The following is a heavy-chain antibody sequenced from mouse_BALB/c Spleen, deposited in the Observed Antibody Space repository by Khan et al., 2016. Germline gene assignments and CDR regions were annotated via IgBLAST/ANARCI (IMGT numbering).Heavy chain of an antibody. J-gene: IGHJ1*01. CDR1: GFTFSGFW. V-gene: IGHV11-2*02. CDR2: INSDGSAI. CDR3: MRYDGYDWYFDV. D-gene: IGHD2-3*01. Sequence: EVQLLETGGGLVQPGGSRGLSCEGSGFTFSGFWMSWVRQTPGKTLEWIGDINSDGSAINYAPSIKDRFTIFRDNDKSTLYLQMSNVRSEDTATYVCMRYDGYDWYFDVWGAGTTVTVSS.